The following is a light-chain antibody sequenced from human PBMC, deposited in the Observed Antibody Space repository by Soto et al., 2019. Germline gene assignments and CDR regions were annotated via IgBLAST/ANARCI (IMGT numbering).Light chain of an antibody. CDR1: SSDVGGYNY. CDR3: TSYTSSSSFF. CDR2: DVS. J-gene: IGLJ1*01. V-gene: IGLV2-14*01. Sequence: QSVLTQPASVSGSPGQSITISCTGTSSDVGGYNYVSWYQQHPGKAPKLMIYDVSNRPSGVSNRFSGSKSGNTASLTISGLQAEDEADYYCTSYTSSSSFFFGPGTKFTVL.